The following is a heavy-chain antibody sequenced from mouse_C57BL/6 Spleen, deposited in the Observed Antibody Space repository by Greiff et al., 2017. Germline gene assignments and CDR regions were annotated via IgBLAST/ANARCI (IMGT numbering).Heavy chain of an antibody. CDR3: ARLYYYGFYYAMDY. CDR1: GYAFSSYW. Sequence: QVQLKQSGAELVKPGASVKISCKASGYAFSSYWMNWVKQRPGKGLEWIGQIYPGDGDTNYNGKFKGKATLTADKSSSTAYMQLSSLTSEDSAVYFCARLYYYGFYYAMDYWGQGTSVTVSS. D-gene: IGHD1-1*01. V-gene: IGHV1-80*01. CDR2: IYPGDGDT. J-gene: IGHJ4*01.